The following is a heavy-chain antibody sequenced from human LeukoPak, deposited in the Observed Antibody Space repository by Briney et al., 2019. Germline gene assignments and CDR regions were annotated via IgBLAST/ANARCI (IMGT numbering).Heavy chain of an antibody. CDR3: ARAESSSWYSNYYYYYYMDV. D-gene: IGHD6-13*01. J-gene: IGHJ6*03. CDR1: GGTFSSYA. V-gene: IGHV1-69*04. CDR2: IIPILGIA. Sequence: SVKVSCKASGGTFSSYAISWVRQAPGQGLEWMGRIIPILGIANYAQKFQGRVTITADKSTSTAYMELSSLRSEDTAVYYCARAESSSWYSNYYYYYYMDVWGKGTTVTVSS.